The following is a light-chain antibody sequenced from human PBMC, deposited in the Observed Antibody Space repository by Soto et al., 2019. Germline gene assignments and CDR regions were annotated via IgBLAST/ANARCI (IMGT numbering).Light chain of an antibody. CDR2: GAS. Sequence: EIVLTQSPGTLSLSPGERATLSCRASQTVSSSYLAWYQIKPGQAPRLLIYGASSRATGIPDRFSGSGSGTDFTLTISGLESEDFAVYYCQQYGSSPLSFGAGTKVEIK. CDR1: QTVSSSY. V-gene: IGKV3-20*01. J-gene: IGKJ4*02. CDR3: QQYGSSPLS.